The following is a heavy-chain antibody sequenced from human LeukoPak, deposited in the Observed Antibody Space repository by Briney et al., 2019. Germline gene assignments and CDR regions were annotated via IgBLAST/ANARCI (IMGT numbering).Heavy chain of an antibody. CDR2: IYYSGST. Sequence: PSETLSLTCTVSGGSISSYYWSWIRQPPGKGLEWIGYIYYSGSTNYNPSLKSRVTISVDTSKNQFSLKLSSVTAADTAVYYCARTTEAHSWRTRYYDYYMDVWGKGTTVAVSS. CDR3: ARTTEAHSWRTRYYDYYMDV. CDR1: GGSISSYY. J-gene: IGHJ6*03. D-gene: IGHD6-13*01. V-gene: IGHV4-59*01.